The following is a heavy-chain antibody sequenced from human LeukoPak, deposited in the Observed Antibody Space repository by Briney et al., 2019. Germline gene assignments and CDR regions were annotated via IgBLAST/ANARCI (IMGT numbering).Heavy chain of an antibody. V-gene: IGHV4-59*01. CDR3: ARVRGMVRGVPINWFDP. CDR1: GGSISSYY. Sequence: SETLSLTCTVSGGSISSYYWSWIRQPPGKGLEWIGYISYSGSTNYNPSLKSRVTISVDTSKNQFSLKLSSVTAADTAVYYCARVRGMVRGVPINWFDPWGQGTLVTVSS. J-gene: IGHJ5*02. D-gene: IGHD3-10*01. CDR2: ISYSGST.